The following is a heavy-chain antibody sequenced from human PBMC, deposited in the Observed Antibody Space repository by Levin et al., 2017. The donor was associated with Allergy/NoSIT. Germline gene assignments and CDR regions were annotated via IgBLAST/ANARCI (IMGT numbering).Heavy chain of an antibody. CDR1: GFTFSNYA. V-gene: IGHV3-30*04. CDR3: ARDFWYGVDY. Sequence: GESLKISCAASGFTFSNYAMHWVRXXXXKGLEWVAVISKDGSYKYNADSVKGRVTFSRDNSKNTLYLQLDTLGPEDTAVYYCARDFWYGVDYWGQGTLVTVSS. CDR2: ISKDGSYK. J-gene: IGHJ4*02. D-gene: IGHD3-10*01.